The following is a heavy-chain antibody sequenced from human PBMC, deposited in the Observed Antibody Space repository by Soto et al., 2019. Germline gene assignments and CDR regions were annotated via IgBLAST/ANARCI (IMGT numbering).Heavy chain of an antibody. Sequence: SFKVSYKASGYTFTDYYMHWLRQHPRQGLEWMGWINPNSSAANFAQKFQGRVIMTRDTSISTAYMELSSLTSDDSAVYYCARGGTTLSYAVDVWGQGTTVTVSS. V-gene: IGHV1-2*02. D-gene: IGHD4-17*01. J-gene: IGHJ6*02. CDR3: ARGGTTLSYAVDV. CDR2: INPNSSAA. CDR1: GYTFTDYY.